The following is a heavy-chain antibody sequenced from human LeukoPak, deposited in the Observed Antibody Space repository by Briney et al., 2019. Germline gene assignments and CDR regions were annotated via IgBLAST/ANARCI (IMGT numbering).Heavy chain of an antibody. D-gene: IGHD5-18*01. CDR3: ARKKTAMVFYFDY. J-gene: IGHJ4*02. V-gene: IGHV4-59*08. CDR1: EGSISTYY. CDR2: MYNSGST. Sequence: KPSETLSLTCTVSEGSISTYYWNWIRQPPGKGLEWIGYMYNSGSTNYNPSLKSRVTISVDTYKNQFSLKLCSVIAADTAVYYCARKKTAMVFYFDYWGQGALVTVSS.